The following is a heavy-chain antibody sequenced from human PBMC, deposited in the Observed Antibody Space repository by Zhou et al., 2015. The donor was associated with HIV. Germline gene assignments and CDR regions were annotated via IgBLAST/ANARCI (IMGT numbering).Heavy chain of an antibody. Sequence: QVQLVQSGAEVKKPGSSVKVSCKASGGTFSSYAISWVRQAPGQGLEWMGGIIPIFGTANYAQKFQGRVTITADESTSTAYMELSSLRSEDTAVYYCARDYVSGYDILTGYYFFPPPYYYYMDVWGKGTTVTVSS. V-gene: IGHV1-69*01. D-gene: IGHD3-9*01. CDR1: GGTFSSYA. J-gene: IGHJ6*03. CDR2: IIPIFGTA. CDR3: ARDYVSGYDILTGYYFFPPPYYYYMDV.